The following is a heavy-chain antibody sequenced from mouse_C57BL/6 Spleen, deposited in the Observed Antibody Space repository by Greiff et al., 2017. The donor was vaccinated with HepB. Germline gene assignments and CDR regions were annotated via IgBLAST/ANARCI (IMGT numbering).Heavy chain of an antibody. D-gene: IGHD1-1*01. CDR2: IYPGSGST. Sequence: QVQLQQPGAELVKPGASVKMSCKASGYTFTSYWITWVKQRPGQGLEWIGDIYPGSGSTNYNEKFKSKATLTVDTSSSTAYMQLSSLTSEDSAVYYCARKDEGLLRPYAMDYWGQGTSVTVSS. V-gene: IGHV1-55*01. CDR1: GYTFTSYW. CDR3: ARKDEGLLRPYAMDY. J-gene: IGHJ4*01.